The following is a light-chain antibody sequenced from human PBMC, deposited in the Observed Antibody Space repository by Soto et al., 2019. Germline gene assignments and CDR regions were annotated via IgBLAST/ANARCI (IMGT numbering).Light chain of an antibody. J-gene: IGLJ1*01. CDR1: SSDVGGYNY. V-gene: IGLV2-14*01. CDR2: DVS. CDR3: SSYQSSIYV. Sequence: QSALTQPASVSGSPGQSITISCTGTSSDVGGYNYVSWYQQHPGKAPKLMIYDVSNRPSGVSNRFSGSKSGNTASLTISGFQAENGPDSYYSSYQSSIYVFETGTKDT.